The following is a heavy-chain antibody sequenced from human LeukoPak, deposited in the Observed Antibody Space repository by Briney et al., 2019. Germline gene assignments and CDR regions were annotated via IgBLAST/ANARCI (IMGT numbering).Heavy chain of an antibody. D-gene: IGHD2-2*01. CDR2: ISYDGSNK. Sequence: GRSLRLSCAASGFTFSSYAMHWVRQAPGKGLEWVAVISYDGSNKYYADSVKGRFTISRDNSKNTLYLQMNSLRAEDTAVYYCARDSLPAASLRFLPYYYYYGMDVWGQGTTVTVSS. CDR1: GFTFSSYA. CDR3: ARDSLPAASLRFLPYYYYYGMDV. J-gene: IGHJ6*02. V-gene: IGHV3-30-3*01.